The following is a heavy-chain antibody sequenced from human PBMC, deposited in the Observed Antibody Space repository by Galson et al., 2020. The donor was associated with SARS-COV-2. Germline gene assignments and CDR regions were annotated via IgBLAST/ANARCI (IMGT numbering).Heavy chain of an antibody. D-gene: IGHD2-8*02. V-gene: IGHV4-34*01. Sequence: SETLSLTCAVHGEPFSGYYWTWIRQPPGKGLEWIGEINHNRNTNYSPSLKGRVTISVDTSKKEISLILSSVTAADTAVYYCARLTNKWSMGPVNYGMDVWGQGTSVTVSS. CDR2: INHNRNT. J-gene: IGHJ6*02. CDR1: GEPFSGYY. CDR3: ARLTNKWSMGPVNYGMDV.